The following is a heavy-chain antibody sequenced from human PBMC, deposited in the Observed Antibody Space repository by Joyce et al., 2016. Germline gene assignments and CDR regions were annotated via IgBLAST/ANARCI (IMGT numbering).Heavy chain of an antibody. V-gene: IGHV1-2*02. CDR2: INPNSGGA. CDR1: GYTFTDYY. D-gene: IGHD3-22*01. J-gene: IGHJ4*02. CDR3: ARGGYFGPYYFDY. Sequence: QVQLVQSGAEVKKPGASVKVSCKASGYTFTDYYMHWVRQAPGQGREWMGCINPNSGGANYAQKFQGRVTMTRDTSVSTAYMELSRLRSDDTAVYYCARGGYFGPYYFDYWGQGTLVTVSS.